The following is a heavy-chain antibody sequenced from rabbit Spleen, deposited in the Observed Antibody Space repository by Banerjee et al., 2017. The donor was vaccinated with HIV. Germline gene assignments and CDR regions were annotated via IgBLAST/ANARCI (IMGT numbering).Heavy chain of an antibody. CDR2: IGTGSGST. CDR3: ARNRGSGWGDAVDP. Sequence: QQLVESGGGLVKPGASLTLTCKASGFSFSSGYYMCWVRQAPGKGLEWIGCIGTGSGSTWYASWAKGRFTISKTSSTTVTLQMTSLTAADTATYFCARNRGSGWGDAVDPWGPGTLVTVS. V-gene: IGHV1S40*01. J-gene: IGHJ2*01. D-gene: IGHD4-1*01. CDR1: GFSFSSGYY.